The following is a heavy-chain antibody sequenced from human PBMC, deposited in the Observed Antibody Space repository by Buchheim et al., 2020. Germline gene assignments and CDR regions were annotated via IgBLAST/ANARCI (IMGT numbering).Heavy chain of an antibody. V-gene: IGHV4-34*01. J-gene: IGHJ4*02. CDR3: ARGGNSGTLGY. D-gene: IGHD4-23*01. Sequence: QVQLQQWGAGLLKPSETLSLTCAVSGGSFSGYYWSWIRQPPGKGLEWIGEINHSGSTNYNPSLKSRVTISVDTSKNQFSLKLSSVTAADTAVYYCARGGNSGTLGYWGQGTL. CDR2: INHSGST. CDR1: GGSFSGYY.